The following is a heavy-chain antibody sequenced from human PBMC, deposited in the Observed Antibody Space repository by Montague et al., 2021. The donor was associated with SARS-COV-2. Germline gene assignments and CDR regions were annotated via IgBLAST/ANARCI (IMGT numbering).Heavy chain of an antibody. CDR3: ATQEDPSGWIPGPFDF. J-gene: IGHJ4*02. V-gene: IGHV4-39*01. Sequence: LVKPTQTLTLTCTFSGFSLSTTGVAVAWIRQPPGKGLEWIGSIYYRGSTYYNPSLKSRVFISVDTSKKQLSLTLTSVTAADTAVYYCATQEDPSGWIPGPFDFWGQGTLLSVSS. CDR2: IYYRGST. D-gene: IGHD6-19*01. CDR1: GFSLSTTGVA.